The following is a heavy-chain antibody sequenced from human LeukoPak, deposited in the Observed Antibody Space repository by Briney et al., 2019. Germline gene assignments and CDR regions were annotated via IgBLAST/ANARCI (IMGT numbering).Heavy chain of an antibody. D-gene: IGHD6-13*01. CDR3: ARAPGSSSSWSYSDF. J-gene: IGHJ4*02. CDR1: GFTFSSYA. V-gene: IGHV3-30-3*01. Sequence: GGSLRLSCSASGFTFSSYAMHWVRQAPGKGLEWVAVISHDGSNKNYADSVQGRFTISRDNSKNTLYLQMNSLRAEDTAVYYCARAPGSSSSWSYSDFWGQGTLVTVSS. CDR2: ISHDGSNK.